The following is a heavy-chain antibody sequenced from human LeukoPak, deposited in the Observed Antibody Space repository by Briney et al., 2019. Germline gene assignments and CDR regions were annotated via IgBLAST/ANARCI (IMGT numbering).Heavy chain of an antibody. CDR1: GGSISSGSYS. D-gene: IGHD3-3*01. J-gene: IGHJ6*03. V-gene: IGHV4-61*02. CDR3: ARDSVGTYYDFWSGDSYYYYYYMDV. Sequence: PSETLSLTCTVSGGSISSGSYSWSWIRQPAGKGLEWIGRIYTSGSTNYNPSLKSRVTISVDTSKNQFSLKLSSVTAADTAVYYCARDSVGTYYDFWSGDSYYYYYYMDVWGKGTTVTVSS. CDR2: IYTSGST.